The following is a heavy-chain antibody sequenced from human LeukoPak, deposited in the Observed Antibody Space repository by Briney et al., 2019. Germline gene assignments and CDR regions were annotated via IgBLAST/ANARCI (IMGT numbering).Heavy chain of an antibody. J-gene: IGHJ4*02. V-gene: IGHV1-46*01. CDR2: INPSGGST. CDR3: ARDHRGSGYYDARDYFDY. D-gene: IGHD3-22*01. CDR1: GYTFTRYY. Sequence: ASVKVSCKASGYTFTRYYMHWVRQAPGQGLEWMGIINPSGGSTSYAQKFQGRVTMTRDTSTSTVYMELSSLRSEDTAVYYCARDHRGSGYYDARDYFDYWGQGTLVTVSS.